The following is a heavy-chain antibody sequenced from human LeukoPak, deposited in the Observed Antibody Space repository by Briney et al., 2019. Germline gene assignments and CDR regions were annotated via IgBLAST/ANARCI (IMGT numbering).Heavy chain of an antibody. J-gene: IGHJ3*02. D-gene: IGHD2-2*01. Sequence: PGESLKIYCKGSGYSFTSYWIGWVRQMPGKGLEWMGIIYPGDSDTRYSPSFQGQVTISADKSISTAYLQWSSLKASDTAMYYCGGGYCSSTSCPCDALDIWGQGTMVTVSS. CDR1: GYSFTSYW. V-gene: IGHV5-51*01. CDR2: IYPGDSDT. CDR3: GGGYCSSTSCPCDALDI.